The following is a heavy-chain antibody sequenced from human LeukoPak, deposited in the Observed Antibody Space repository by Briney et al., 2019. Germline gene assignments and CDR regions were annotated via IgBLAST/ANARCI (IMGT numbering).Heavy chain of an antibody. J-gene: IGHJ4*02. CDR2: VDPSDSYT. V-gene: IGHV5-10-1*01. CDR1: GYSFTNHW. CDR3: ARLEGLSDDY. Sequence: GESLKISCKASGYSFTNHWITWGRQMPGKGLEWMGRVDPSDSYTNYSPSFQGHVTISTDKSISTPYLQWSSLKASDTAMYYCARLEGLSDDYWGLGTLVIVSS. D-gene: IGHD1-1*01.